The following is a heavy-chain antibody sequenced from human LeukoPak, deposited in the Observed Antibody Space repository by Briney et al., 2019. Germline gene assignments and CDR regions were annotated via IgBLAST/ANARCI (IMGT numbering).Heavy chain of an antibody. Sequence: SQTLSLTCTVSGGSISSGSYYWSWIRQPAGKGLEWIGRIYTSGSTNYNPSLKSRVTISVDTSKNQFSLKLSSVTAADTAVYYCARDSLYAEGYCGQGTLVTVSS. CDR2: IYTSGST. V-gene: IGHV4-61*02. D-gene: IGHD2-2*01. CDR1: GGSISSGSYY. J-gene: IGHJ4*02. CDR3: ARDSLYAEGY.